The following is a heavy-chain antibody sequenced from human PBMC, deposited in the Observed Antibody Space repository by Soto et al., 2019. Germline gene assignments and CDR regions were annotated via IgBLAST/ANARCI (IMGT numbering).Heavy chain of an antibody. CDR1: GITFSNAW. V-gene: IGHV3-15*01. J-gene: IGHJ6*02. CDR2: IKSKTDGGTT. Sequence: GGSLRLSCAASGITFSNAWMSWVRQAPGKGLEWVGRIKSKTDGGTTDYAAPVKGRFTISRDDSKNTLYLQMNSLKTEDTAVYYCTTRGGDILTGYYNPSVYYYGMDVWGQGTTVTVSS. D-gene: IGHD3-9*01. CDR3: TTRGGDILTGYYNPSVYYYGMDV.